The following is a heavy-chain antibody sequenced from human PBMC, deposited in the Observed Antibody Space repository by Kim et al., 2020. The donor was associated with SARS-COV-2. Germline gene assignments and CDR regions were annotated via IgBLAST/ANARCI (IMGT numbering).Heavy chain of an antibody. Sequence: GGSLRLSCAASGFTFSSYWMHWVRQAPGKGLAWVSRIKGAGSGTRFADSVKGRFTISRENAKNTLYLQMNSLRAEETAVYYCANDPDRGSYSSFNFWGRGTLVTVSS. J-gene: IGHJ2*01. CDR2: IKGAGSGT. D-gene: IGHD3-16*02. CDR3: ANDPDRGSYSSFNF. CDR1: GFTFSSYW. V-gene: IGHV3-74*01.